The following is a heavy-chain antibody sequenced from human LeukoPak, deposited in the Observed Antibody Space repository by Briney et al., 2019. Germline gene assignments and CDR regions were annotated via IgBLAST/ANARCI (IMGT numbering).Heavy chain of an antibody. CDR1: GFTVSSNY. J-gene: IGHJ4*02. V-gene: IGHV3-66*01. D-gene: IGHD2-15*01. Sequence: GGSLRLSCAASGFTVSSNYLSWVRQAPGKGLEWVSVIYSGGSTYYADSVKGRFTISRDISKNALYLQMNNLRAEDTAVYYCARDGDCSGGSCYPSEAYWGQGTLVTVSS. CDR2: IYSGGST. CDR3: ARDGDCSGGSCYPSEAY.